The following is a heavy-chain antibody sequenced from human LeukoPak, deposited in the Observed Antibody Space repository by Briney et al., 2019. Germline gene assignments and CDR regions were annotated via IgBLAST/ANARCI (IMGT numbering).Heavy chain of an antibody. CDR1: ADSFSSHY. D-gene: IGHD4-17*01. J-gene: IGHJ3*02. CDR3: ARDLVTVTKGFDI. CDR2: VSYIGST. Sequence: SETLSLTCAASADSFSSHYWTWIRQPPGKGLEWIGYVSYIGSTNYNPPLKSRVTISIDTSKNQLSLKLSSVTAADTAVYYCARDLVTVTKGFDIWGQARMVTVSS. V-gene: IGHV4-59*11.